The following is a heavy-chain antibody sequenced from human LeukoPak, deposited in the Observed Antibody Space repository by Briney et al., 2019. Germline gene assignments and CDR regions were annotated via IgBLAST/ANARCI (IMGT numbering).Heavy chain of an antibody. D-gene: IGHD1-26*01. J-gene: IGHJ4*02. CDR3: ARDLVGGSFDY. V-gene: IGHV3-21*01. Sequence: PGGSLRLSCAASGFTLSSYSMNWVRQARGEGLEWASSISSSSSYIYYADSVKGRFTISRDNAKNSLYLQMNSLRAEDTAVYYCARDLVGGSFDYWGQGTLVTVSS. CDR2: ISSSSSYI. CDR1: GFTLSSYS.